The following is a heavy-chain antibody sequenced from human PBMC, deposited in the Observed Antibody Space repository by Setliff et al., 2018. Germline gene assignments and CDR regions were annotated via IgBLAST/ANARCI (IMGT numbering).Heavy chain of an antibody. J-gene: IGHJ4*02. CDR1: GGSISSGVYY. V-gene: IGHV4-39*01. Sequence: ETLSLTCTVAGGSISSGVYYWAWIRQPPGKGLEWIGRIYYRGDTYYNASLKSRLTLSVDTSKNQVSLNLRSVTAADTAVYYCARTGTYRYFDYWGQGTQVTVSS. D-gene: IGHD1-1*01. CDR2: IYYRGDT. CDR3: ARTGTYRYFDY.